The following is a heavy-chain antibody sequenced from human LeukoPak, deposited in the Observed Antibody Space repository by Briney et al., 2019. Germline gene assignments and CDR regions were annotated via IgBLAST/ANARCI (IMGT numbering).Heavy chain of an antibody. Sequence: GGSLRLSCAASGFTFSSYGMRWVRQAPGKGLEWVAVISYDGSNKYYADSVKGRFTISRDNSKNTLYLQMNSLRAEDTAVYYCAKEVETYYYGSGSPPPSYFDYWGQGTLVTVSS. D-gene: IGHD3-10*01. V-gene: IGHV3-30*18. J-gene: IGHJ4*02. CDR3: AKEVETYYYGSGSPPPSYFDY. CDR1: GFTFSSYG. CDR2: ISYDGSNK.